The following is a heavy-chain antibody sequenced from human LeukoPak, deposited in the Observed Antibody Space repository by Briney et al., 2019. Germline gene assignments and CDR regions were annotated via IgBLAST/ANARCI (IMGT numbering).Heavy chain of an antibody. Sequence: GGSLRLSCAASGFTFSSYGMHWVRQAPGKGLEWVAVISYDGSNKYYANSVKGRFTISRDNSKNTLYVQMNSLRAEDTAVYYCAKDWDIVVVPAGMTTPYFDYWGQGTLVTVSS. CDR2: ISYDGSNK. D-gene: IGHD2-2*01. V-gene: IGHV3-30*18. CDR1: GFTFSSYG. J-gene: IGHJ4*02. CDR3: AKDWDIVVVPAGMTTPYFDY.